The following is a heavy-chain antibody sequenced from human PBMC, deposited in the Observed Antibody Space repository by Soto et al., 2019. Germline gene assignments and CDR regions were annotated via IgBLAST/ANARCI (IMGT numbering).Heavy chain of an antibody. J-gene: IGHJ5*02. D-gene: IGHD3-10*01. CDR3: ARGDTMVRGVIDWFDP. CDR1: GGSFSGYY. CDR2: INHSGST. Sequence: PSETLSLTCAVYGGSFSGYYWSWIRQPPGKGLEWIGEINHSGSTNYKPSLKSRVTISVDTSKSQFSLKLSSVTAADTAVYYCARGDTMVRGVIDWFDPWGQGTLVTVSS. V-gene: IGHV4-34*01.